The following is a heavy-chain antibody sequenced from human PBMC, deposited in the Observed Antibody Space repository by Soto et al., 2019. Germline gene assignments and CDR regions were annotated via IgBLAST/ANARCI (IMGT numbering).Heavy chain of an antibody. CDR3: ASTFQDLYDYYYMDV. J-gene: IGHJ6*03. Sequence: GGSLRLSCAASGLTFSSYWMYWVRQAPGKGLVWVSRINRDGSSTSYADSVKCRFTISRDYAKNTLYLQLNSLRAEDTAVYYCASTFQDLYDYYYMDVWGKGTTVTVSS. D-gene: IGHD2-15*01. CDR2: INRDGSST. CDR1: GLTFSSYW. V-gene: IGHV3-74*01.